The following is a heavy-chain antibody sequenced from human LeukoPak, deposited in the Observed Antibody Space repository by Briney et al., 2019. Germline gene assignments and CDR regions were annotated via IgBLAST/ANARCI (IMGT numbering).Heavy chain of an antibody. CDR2: ISWNSGSI. Sequence: PGRSLRLSCAASGFTFDDYAMHWVRQAPGKGLEWVSGISWNSGSIGYADSVKGRFTISRDNAKNSLYLQMNSLRAEDTALYYCAKSRYLDEAAPVPHFDYWGQGTLVTVSS. V-gene: IGHV3-9*01. D-gene: IGHD3-9*01. J-gene: IGHJ4*02. CDR1: GFTFDDYA. CDR3: AKSRYLDEAAPVPHFDY.